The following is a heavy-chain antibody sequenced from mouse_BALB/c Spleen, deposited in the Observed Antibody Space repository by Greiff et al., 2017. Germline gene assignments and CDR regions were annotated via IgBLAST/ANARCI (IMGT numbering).Heavy chain of an antibody. CDR3: ASVGGYYFDD. CDR2: IDPANGNT. Sequence: DVHLVESGAELVKPGASVKLSCTASGFNIKDTYMHWVKQRPEQGLEWIGRIDPANGNTKYDPKFQGKATITADTSSNTAYLQLSSLTSEDTAVYYCASVGGYYFDDWGQGTTLTVSS. CDR1: GFNIKDTY. J-gene: IGHJ2*01. V-gene: IGHV14-3*02.